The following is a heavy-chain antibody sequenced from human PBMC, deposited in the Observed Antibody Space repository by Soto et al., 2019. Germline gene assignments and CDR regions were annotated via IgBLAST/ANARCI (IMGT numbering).Heavy chain of an antibody. D-gene: IGHD5-12*01. CDR3: AKEAASGYDYDGTFDY. J-gene: IGHJ4*02. CDR1: GFTFSSYA. CDR2: ISGSGGST. Sequence: EVQLLESGGGLVQPGGSLRLSCAASGFTFSSYAMSWVRQAPGKGLEWVSAISGSGGSTYYADSVKGRFTISRDNSKKSLYLQMTRQGAADTAVYYCAKEAASGYDYDGTFDYWGQGTLVTVSS. V-gene: IGHV3-23*01.